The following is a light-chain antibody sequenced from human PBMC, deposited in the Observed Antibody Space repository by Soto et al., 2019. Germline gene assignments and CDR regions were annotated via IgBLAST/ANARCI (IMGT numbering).Light chain of an antibody. Sequence: QSVLTQPASVSGSPGQSITISCSGTSSDIGSYNHVAWYQQHPGKAPKLMIYEVSNRPSGVSNRFSGSKSGNTASLTISGLQAEDEAAYYCSSYTTANTYVFGTGTKVTVL. J-gene: IGLJ1*01. CDR3: SSYTTANTYV. CDR1: SSDIGSYNH. CDR2: EVS. V-gene: IGLV2-14*01.